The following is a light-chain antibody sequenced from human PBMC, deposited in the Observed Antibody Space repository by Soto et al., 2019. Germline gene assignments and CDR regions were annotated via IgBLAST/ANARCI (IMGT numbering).Light chain of an antibody. Sequence: EIVMTHSSATLFVSPGERATLSSRASQSISSNLAWYQQKPGQAPRLLIYGASTRATGIPARFSGSGSGTEFTLSISSLQSEDFEVYYCQQYNKCHLLGPGTKVDIK. V-gene: IGKV3-15*01. CDR3: QQYNKCHL. J-gene: IGKJ3*01. CDR1: QSISSN. CDR2: GAS.